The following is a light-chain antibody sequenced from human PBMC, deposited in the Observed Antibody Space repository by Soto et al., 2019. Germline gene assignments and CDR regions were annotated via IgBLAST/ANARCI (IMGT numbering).Light chain of an antibody. V-gene: IGKV3-15*01. CDR1: QSVSTN. CDR2: GAS. J-gene: IGKJ5*01. Sequence: EIVMTQSTDTRSLSPGERSTLSCRASQSVSTNVAWYQQRPGQALSLLIYGASTRASGCPARFTGSGSGTEFTLTISSLQSEDFALYYCQQYDNWPPGITFGQGTRLEIK. CDR3: QQYDNWPPGIT.